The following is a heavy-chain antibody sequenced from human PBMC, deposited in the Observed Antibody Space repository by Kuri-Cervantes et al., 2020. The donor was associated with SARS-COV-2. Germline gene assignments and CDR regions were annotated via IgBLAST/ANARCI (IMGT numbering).Heavy chain of an antibody. Sequence: SETLSHTCALDGGSFRGYYWSWIRQPPGKGLEWIGEINHSGSTNYNPSPKSRVTISVDTSKNQFSLKLSSVTAADPAVYYCAASLRYFDWLVRGSASYGMDVWGQGTTVTVSS. V-gene: IGHV4-34*01. CDR2: INHSGST. CDR1: GGSFRGYY. J-gene: IGHJ6*02. CDR3: AASLRYFDWLVRGSASYGMDV. D-gene: IGHD3-9*01.